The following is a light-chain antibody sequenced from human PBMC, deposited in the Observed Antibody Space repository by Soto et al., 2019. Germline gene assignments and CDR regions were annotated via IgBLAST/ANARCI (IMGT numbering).Light chain of an antibody. CDR2: AAS. Sequence: DIQLTQSPSFLSASVGDRVTITCRASQGISSYLAWYQVKPGKAPKPLIYAASTLHSGVPSRFSGSGSGTEFTLTISSLQPEDFATYYCQQLKSYPLTFGGGTKVEIK. V-gene: IGKV1-9*01. J-gene: IGKJ4*01. CDR1: QGISSY. CDR3: QQLKSYPLT.